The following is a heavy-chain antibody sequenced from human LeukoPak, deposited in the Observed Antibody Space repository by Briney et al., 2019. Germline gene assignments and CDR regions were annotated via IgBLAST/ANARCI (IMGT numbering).Heavy chain of an antibody. D-gene: IGHD1-1*01. J-gene: IGHJ5*01. Sequence: PGGSLRLSCAVSGFTFSAYNMLWARQTPAKGLEWLFYINSGGSAVHYADSVKDRFTFSRDNAKNSLYLHMNSLRVEDTGIYYCARVGSGGDWFDYWGQGTRVTVSS. V-gene: IGHV3-48*01. CDR3: ARVGSGGDWFDY. CDR2: INSGGSAV. CDR1: GFTFSAYN.